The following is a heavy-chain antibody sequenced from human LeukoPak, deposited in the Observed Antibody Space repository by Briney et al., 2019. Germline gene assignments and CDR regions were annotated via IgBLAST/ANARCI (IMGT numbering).Heavy chain of an antibody. V-gene: IGHV4-30-4*01. D-gene: IGHD3-10*01. CDR2: IYYSGTT. Sequence: PSQTLSLTCTVSGGSISSGDYYWGWIRQPPGTGLEWIGYIYYSGTTYYNPSLRSRLTISVDTSKNQFSLKLSSVTAADTAVYYCARYGSGSNDYWGQGTLVTVSS. CDR3: ARYGSGSNDY. J-gene: IGHJ4*02. CDR1: GGSISSGDYY.